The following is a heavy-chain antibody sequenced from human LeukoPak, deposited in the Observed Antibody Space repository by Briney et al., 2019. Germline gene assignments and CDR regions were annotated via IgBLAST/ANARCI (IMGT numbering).Heavy chain of an antibody. Sequence: ASVKVFCKASGYTFTGYYMHWVRQAPGQGLEWMGWINPNSGGTNYAQKFQGWVAMTRDTSISTAYMELSRLRSDDTAVYYCAREVYGSGSYFFDYWGQGTLVTVSS. CDR1: GYTFTGYY. J-gene: IGHJ4*02. CDR3: AREVYGSGSYFFDY. V-gene: IGHV1-2*04. D-gene: IGHD3-10*01. CDR2: INPNSGGT.